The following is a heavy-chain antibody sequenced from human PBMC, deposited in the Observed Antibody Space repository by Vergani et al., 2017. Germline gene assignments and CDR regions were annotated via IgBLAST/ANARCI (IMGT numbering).Heavy chain of an antibody. CDR2: ISWNSNSI. J-gene: IGHJ5*02. CDR3: AKDLGTSSGGGWFDP. Sequence: EVQLAESGGGLVLLGRSLRLSCVASGFTSAGYAMHWVRQAPGKGLEWVSGISWNSNSIGYADSVKGRFTISRDNAKNSLYLQMNSLRAEDTALYYCAKDLGTSSGGGWFDPWGQGTLVTVSS. CDR1: GFTSAGYA. V-gene: IGHV3-9*02. D-gene: IGHD6-6*01.